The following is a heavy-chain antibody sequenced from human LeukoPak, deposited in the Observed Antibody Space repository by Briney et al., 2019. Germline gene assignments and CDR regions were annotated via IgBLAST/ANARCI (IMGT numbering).Heavy chain of an antibody. CDR2: IWNDGSKK. Sequence: GGSLRLSCAASKFIFSSYGMHWVRQAPGKGLEWVAVIWNDGSKKNYAESVKGRFTISRDNSKNTLYLQVNSLRAEDTAVYYCARELRQWELRRLFDYWGQGTLVTVSS. J-gene: IGHJ4*02. D-gene: IGHD1-26*01. CDR3: ARELRQWELRRLFDY. CDR1: KFIFSSYG. V-gene: IGHV3-33*01.